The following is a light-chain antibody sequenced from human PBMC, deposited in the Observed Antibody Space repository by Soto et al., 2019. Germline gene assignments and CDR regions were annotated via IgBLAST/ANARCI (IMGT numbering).Light chain of an antibody. CDR1: SSNIGGHLNP. V-gene: IGLV1-47*01. CDR3: AAWDDSLSAYV. Sequence: QSVLTQPPSASGTPGQRVTVSCSGSSSNIGGHLNPVYWFQQLPGSAPKLLLYKNNQRPSGVPDRFSGSTSAASASLAISGLRPEDEADYYCAAWDDSLSAYVFGTGTKVTVL. CDR2: KNN. J-gene: IGLJ1*01.